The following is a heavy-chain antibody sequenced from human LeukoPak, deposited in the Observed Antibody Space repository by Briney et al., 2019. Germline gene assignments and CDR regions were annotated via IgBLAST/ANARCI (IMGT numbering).Heavy chain of an antibody. CDR2: ISAYNGNT. J-gene: IGHJ6*02. D-gene: IGHD4-11*01. V-gene: IGHV1-18*01. CDR1: GYXFTSYG. Sequence: ASVKVSCKASGYXFTSYGISWVRQAPGQGLEWMGWISAYNGNTNYAQKLQGRVTMTTDTSTSTAYMELRSLRSDDTAVYYCARDDYSVTTHYYYYGMDVWGQGTTVTVSS. CDR3: ARDDYSVTTHYYYYGMDV.